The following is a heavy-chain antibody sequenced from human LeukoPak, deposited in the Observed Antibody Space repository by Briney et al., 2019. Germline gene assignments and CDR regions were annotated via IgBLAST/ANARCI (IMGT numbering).Heavy chain of an antibody. J-gene: IGHJ4*02. CDR3: ARAFSTTAFDY. CDR2: ISGSGGST. Sequence: GGTLRLSCAASGFTFSSYGMSWVRQAPGKGLEWVSAISGSGGSTYYADSVKGRFTISRDNSKNTLYLQMNILRAEDTAVYYCARAFSTTAFDYWGQGTLVTVSS. CDR1: GFTFSSYG. V-gene: IGHV3-23*01. D-gene: IGHD4-17*01.